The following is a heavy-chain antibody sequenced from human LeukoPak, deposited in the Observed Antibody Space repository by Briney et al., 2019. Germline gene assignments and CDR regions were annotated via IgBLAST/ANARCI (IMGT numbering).Heavy chain of an antibody. V-gene: IGHV3-30*18. D-gene: IGHD4-17*01. CDR3: AKQGMTTVTFDY. CDR1: GFTFSSYA. CDR2: ISYDGSNK. J-gene: IGHJ4*02. Sequence: GGSLRLSCAASGFTFSSYAMSWVRQAPGKGLEWVAVISYDGSNKYYADSVKGRFTISRDNSKNTLYLQMNSLRAEDTAVYYCAKQGMTTVTFDYWGQGTLVTVSS.